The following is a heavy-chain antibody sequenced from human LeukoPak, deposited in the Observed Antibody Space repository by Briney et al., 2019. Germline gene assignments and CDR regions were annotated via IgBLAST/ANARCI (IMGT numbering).Heavy chain of an antibody. CDR2: IYTSGST. CDR3: AREPPGVTTLFDAFDI. V-gene: IGHV4-4*07. CDR1: GGSISSYY. J-gene: IGHJ3*02. Sequence: MASETLSLTCTVSGGSISSYYWSWIRQPAGKGLEWIGLIYTSGSTNYNPSLKSRVTMSVDTSKNQFSLKLSSVTAADTAVHYCAREPPGVTTLFDAFDIWGQGTMVTVSS. D-gene: IGHD4-17*01.